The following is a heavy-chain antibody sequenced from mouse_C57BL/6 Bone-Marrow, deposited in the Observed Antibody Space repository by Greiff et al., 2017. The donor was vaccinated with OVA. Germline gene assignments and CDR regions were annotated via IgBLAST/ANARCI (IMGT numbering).Heavy chain of an antibody. Sequence: LVKPGASVKISCKASGYSFTGYYMNWVKQSPEKSLEWIGEINPSTGGTTYNQKFKAKATLTVDKSSSTAYMQLKSLTSEDSAVYYCARDGYASFAYWGQGTLVTVSA. D-gene: IGHD2-2*01. CDR2: INPSTGGT. CDR1: GYSFTGYY. CDR3: ARDGYASFAY. J-gene: IGHJ3*01. V-gene: IGHV1-42*01.